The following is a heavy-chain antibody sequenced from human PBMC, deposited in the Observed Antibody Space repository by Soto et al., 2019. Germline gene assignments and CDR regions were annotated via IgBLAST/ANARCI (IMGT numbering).Heavy chain of an antibody. V-gene: IGHV4-31*03. D-gene: IGHD5-12*01. J-gene: IGHJ4*02. CDR2: IYYSGST. CDR3: ARGQKAELIYEVATIFFY. Sequence: QVQLQESGPGLVKPSQTLSLTCTVSGGSISSGGYYWSWIRQHPGKGLEWIGYIYYSGSTYYNPSLKRRVTISVDPSKNQFSMKQSSVTAADTAVYYCARGQKAELIYEVATIFFYWGQGTLVTVSS. CDR1: GGSISSGGYY.